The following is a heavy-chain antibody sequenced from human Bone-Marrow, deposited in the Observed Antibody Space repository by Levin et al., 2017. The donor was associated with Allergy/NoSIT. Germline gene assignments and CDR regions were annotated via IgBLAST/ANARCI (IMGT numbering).Heavy chain of an antibody. V-gene: IGHV3-74*01. J-gene: IGHJ4*02. CDR1: GFTFRNYW. D-gene: IGHD5-12*01. CDR2: INTDGSMT. Sequence: GGSLRLSCAASGFTFRNYWMHWVRQAPGRGLVWVSRINTDGSMTNYADSVTGRLTISRDNAKNTLYLQMNSLRAEDTAVYYCVRDLRGYNGDDSVYWGQGTLVTVSS. CDR3: VRDLRGYNGDDSVY.